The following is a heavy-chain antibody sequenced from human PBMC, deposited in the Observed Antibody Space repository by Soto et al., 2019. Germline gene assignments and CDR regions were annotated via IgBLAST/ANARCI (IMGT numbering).Heavy chain of an antibody. CDR3: AKEFTVSTHI. V-gene: IGHV3-23*01. Sequence: QLLESGGGLVQPGGSLRLSCEASGFYQNNYAMNWVRQAPGKGLEWVSGISESGDTTYYADSVKGRFSISRDNSKNTLSLQMNSLTADDTAVYYCAKEFTVSTHIWGRGTLVTVSS. CDR2: ISESGDTT. J-gene: IGHJ1*01. CDR1: GFYQNNYA. D-gene: IGHD4-17*01.